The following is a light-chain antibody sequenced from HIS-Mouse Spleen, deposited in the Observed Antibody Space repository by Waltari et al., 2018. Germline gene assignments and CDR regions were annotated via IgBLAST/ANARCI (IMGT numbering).Light chain of an antibody. CDR1: SSDVGSYNL. J-gene: IGLJ2*01. Sequence: QSALTQPASVSGSPGQSITISCTGTSSDVGSYNLVSWYQQHPGQAPKRMMYEGSKRPSGVSNRFSGSKSGNTASLTISGLQAEDEADYYCCSYAGSSTWEFGGGTKLTVL. CDR3: CSYAGSSTWE. V-gene: IGLV2-23*01. CDR2: EGS.